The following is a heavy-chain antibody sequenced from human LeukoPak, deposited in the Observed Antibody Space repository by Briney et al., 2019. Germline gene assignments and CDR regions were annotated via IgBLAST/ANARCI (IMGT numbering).Heavy chain of an antibody. CDR3: AKARSLSSIAARGWFDP. Sequence: GGSLRLSCAASGFTLSSYAMSWVRQAPGKGLEWVSAISGSGCSTYYADSVKGRFTISRDNSKNTLYLQMNSLRAEDTAVYYCAKARSLSSIAARGWFDPWGQGTLVTVSS. D-gene: IGHD6-6*01. J-gene: IGHJ5*02. CDR1: GFTLSSYA. CDR2: ISGSGCST. V-gene: IGHV3-23*01.